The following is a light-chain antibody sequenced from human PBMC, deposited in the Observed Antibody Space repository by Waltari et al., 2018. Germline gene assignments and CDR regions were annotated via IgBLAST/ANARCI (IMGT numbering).Light chain of an antibody. Sequence: EIVLTQSPATLSLSPGERATPSCRARPSVSSYLAWYQQKPGQAPRLLIYGASNRATGIPARFSGSGSGTDFTLTISSLEPEDFAVYYCQQRSNWPSSFGQGTKVEIK. V-gene: IGKV3-11*01. CDR2: GAS. CDR1: PSVSSY. CDR3: QQRSNWPSS. J-gene: IGKJ1*01.